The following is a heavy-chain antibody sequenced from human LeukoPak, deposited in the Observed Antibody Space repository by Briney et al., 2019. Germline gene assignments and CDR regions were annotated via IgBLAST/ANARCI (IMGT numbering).Heavy chain of an antibody. CDR1: GFTFSDYH. CDR3: AVNSGTGSAY. V-gene: IGHV3-11*01. Sequence: PGGSLRLSCAASGFTFSDYHMDWVRQAPGRGLEWVSYIDPRGSTTYYADSVKGRFTISRDNAKNSLYLQMNSLRTDDTAIYYCAVNSGTGSAYRGQGTLVTDSS. D-gene: IGHD2-8*02. CDR2: IDPRGSTT. J-gene: IGHJ4*02.